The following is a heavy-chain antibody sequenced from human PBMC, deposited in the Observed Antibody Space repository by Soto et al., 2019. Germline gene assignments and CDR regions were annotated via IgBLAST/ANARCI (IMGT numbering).Heavy chain of an antibody. Sequence: QVQLVQSGAEVKKPGSSVKVSCKASGGTFSNYAISWVRQAPGQGPEWMGGIIPIFGTANYAQKFQGRVTITADRSTSTAYMEVRSLTSEDTAVYYCARGWETVGATTPFAYWGQGNLVSVSS. J-gene: IGHJ4*02. CDR2: IIPIFGTA. D-gene: IGHD1-26*01. V-gene: IGHV1-69*06. CDR3: ARGWETVGATTPFAY. CDR1: GGTFSNYA.